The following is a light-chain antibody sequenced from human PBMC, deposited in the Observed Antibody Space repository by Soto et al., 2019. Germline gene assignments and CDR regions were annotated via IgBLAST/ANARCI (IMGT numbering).Light chain of an antibody. CDR1: QSVSTY. J-gene: IGKJ2*01. CDR3: QQFSNWPLLYT. V-gene: IGKV3-15*01. CDR2: GAS. Sequence: EIVMTQSPATLSVSPGERATLSCRASQSVSTYLAWYQQRPCQAPRLLIYGASTRATGVPARFSGSGSGTEFTLTISSLQSEDFGIYYCQQFSNWPLLYTFGQGTKLEIK.